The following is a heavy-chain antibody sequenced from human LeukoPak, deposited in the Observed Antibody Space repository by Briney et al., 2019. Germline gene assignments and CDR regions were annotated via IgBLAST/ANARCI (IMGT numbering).Heavy chain of an antibody. Sequence: SVKVSCKASGGTFSSYAISWVRQAPGQGLEWMGGIIPIFGTANYAQKFQGRVTITADKSTSTAYMELSSLRSEDTAVYYCARDNSGYFYYYYMDVWGKGTTVTVSS. J-gene: IGHJ6*03. V-gene: IGHV1-69*06. D-gene: IGHD3-22*01. CDR1: GGTFSSYA. CDR2: IIPIFGTA. CDR3: ARDNSGYFYYYYMDV.